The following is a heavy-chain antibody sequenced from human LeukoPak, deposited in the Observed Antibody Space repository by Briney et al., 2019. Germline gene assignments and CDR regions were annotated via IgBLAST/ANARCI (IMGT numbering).Heavy chain of an antibody. J-gene: IGHJ4*02. Sequence: GASVKVSCKASGYTFTDYYIHWVRQAPGQGLEWMGWINPNSGGTNYAQKFQGRVTMTEDTSTDTAYMELSSLRSEDTAVYYCATAGDAIDSVMIWDFWGQGTLVTVSS. CDR1: GYTFTDYY. CDR2: INPNSGGT. CDR3: ATAGDAIDSVMIWDF. V-gene: IGHV1-2*02. D-gene: IGHD3/OR15-3a*01.